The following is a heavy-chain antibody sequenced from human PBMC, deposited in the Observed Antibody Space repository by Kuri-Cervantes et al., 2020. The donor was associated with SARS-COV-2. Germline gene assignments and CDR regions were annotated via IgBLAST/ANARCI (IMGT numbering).Heavy chain of an antibody. CDR1: GFTFSSYS. Sequence: GGSLRLSCAASGFTFSSYSMNWVRQAPGKGLEWVSSISSSSSYIYYADSVKGRFTISRDNAKNSLYLQMNSLRAEDTAVYYCARDGAAMVTGPVGYYGMDVWGQGTTVTVSS. CDR3: ARDGAAMVTGPVGYYGMDV. V-gene: IGHV3-21*01. J-gene: IGHJ6*02. CDR2: ISSSSSYI. D-gene: IGHD5-18*01.